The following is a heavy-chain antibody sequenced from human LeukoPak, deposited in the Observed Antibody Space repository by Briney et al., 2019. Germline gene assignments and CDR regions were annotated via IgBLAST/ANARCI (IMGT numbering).Heavy chain of an antibody. CDR2: ISGSGDGT. CDR3: AKAYSSGWYVHFNY. V-gene: IGHV3-23*01. J-gene: IGHJ4*02. CDR1: GFTFSSSA. D-gene: IGHD6-19*01. Sequence: GGSLRLSCAASGFTFSSSAMSWVRQAPGQGLEWVPTISGSGDGTYYADSVKGRFTISRDNSKNTLYLQMHSLRAEDTAVYSCAKAYSSGWYVHFNYWGQGTLVTVSS.